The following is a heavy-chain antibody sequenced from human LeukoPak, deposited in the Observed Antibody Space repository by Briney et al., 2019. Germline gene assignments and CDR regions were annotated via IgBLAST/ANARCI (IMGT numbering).Heavy chain of an antibody. J-gene: IGHJ4*02. Sequence: SETLSLTCTVSGGSISSSSYYWGWIRQPPGKGLEWIGSIYYSGSTYYNPSLKSRVTISVDTSKNQFSLKLSSVTAADTAVYLCARHSRYSYVFDYWGQGTLVTVSS. V-gene: IGHV4-39*01. CDR3: ARHSRYSYVFDY. CDR1: GGSISSSSYY. D-gene: IGHD5-12*01. CDR2: IYYSGST.